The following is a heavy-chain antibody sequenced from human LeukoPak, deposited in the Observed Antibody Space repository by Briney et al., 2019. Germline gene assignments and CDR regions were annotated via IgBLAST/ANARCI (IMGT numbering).Heavy chain of an antibody. Sequence: SGALSLTYNVSGASLIRTNWWNLVRQPPGKGLEWIGEIYQSGYTKYNPSLKSRVTISVDKSKSQFSLRLNSVTAADTAVYYCARYNYGYDALDFWGQGTRVTVSS. CDR2: IYQSGYT. CDR3: ARYNYGYDALDF. V-gene: IGHV4-4*02. D-gene: IGHD5-18*01. J-gene: IGHJ3*01. CDR1: GASLIRTNW.